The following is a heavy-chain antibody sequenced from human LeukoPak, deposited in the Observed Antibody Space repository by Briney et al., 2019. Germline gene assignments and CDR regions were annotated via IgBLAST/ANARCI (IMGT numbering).Heavy chain of an antibody. CDR1: GGSFSGYY. Sequence: SETLSLTCAVYGGSFSGYYWSWIRQPPGKGLEWIGEINHSGSTNYNPSLKSRVTISVDTSKNQISLKLSSVTAADTAVYYCARGRETTRFDPWGQGTLVTVSS. J-gene: IGHJ5*02. CDR3: ARGRETTRFDP. D-gene: IGHD4-17*01. V-gene: IGHV4-34*01. CDR2: INHSGST.